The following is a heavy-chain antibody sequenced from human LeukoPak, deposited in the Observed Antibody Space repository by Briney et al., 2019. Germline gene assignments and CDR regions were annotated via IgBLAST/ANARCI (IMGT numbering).Heavy chain of an antibody. D-gene: IGHD5-18*01. CDR1: GYTFTSYG. CDR2: IIPIFGTA. J-gene: IGHJ5*02. CDR3: ARAPGGYTAMVTGWFDP. Sequence: ASVKVSCKASGYTFTSYGISWVRQAPGQGLEWMGGIIPIFGTANYAQKFQGRVTITADESTSTAYMELSSLRSEDTAVYYCARAPGGYTAMVTGWFDPWGQGTLVTVSS. V-gene: IGHV1-69*13.